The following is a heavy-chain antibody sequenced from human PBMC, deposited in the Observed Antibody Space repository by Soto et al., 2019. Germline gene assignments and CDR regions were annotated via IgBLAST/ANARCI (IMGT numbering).Heavy chain of an antibody. D-gene: IGHD6-13*01. V-gene: IGHV4-59*01. J-gene: IGHJ5*02. CDR3: ARGGPIRSIAAAGNWFDP. CDR1: GGSISSYY. CDR2: IYYSGST. Sequence: SETLSLTCTVSGGSISSYYWSWIRQPPGKGLEWIGYIYYSGSTNYNPSLKSRVTISVDTSKNQFSLKLSSVTAAGTAVYYCARGGPIRSIAAAGNWFDPWGQGTLVTVSS.